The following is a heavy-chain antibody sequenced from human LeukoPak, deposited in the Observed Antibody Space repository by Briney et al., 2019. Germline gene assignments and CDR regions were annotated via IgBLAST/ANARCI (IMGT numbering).Heavy chain of an antibody. J-gene: IGHJ5*02. CDR2: IYHSGST. CDR3: AREAGPFDP. Sequence: SETLSLTCTVSGYSISSGYYWGWIRQPPGKGLEWIGSIYHSGSTYYNPSLKSRVTISVDTSKNQFSLKLSSVTAADTAVYYCAREAGPFDPWGQGTLVTVSS. CDR1: GYSISSGYY. V-gene: IGHV4-38-2*02.